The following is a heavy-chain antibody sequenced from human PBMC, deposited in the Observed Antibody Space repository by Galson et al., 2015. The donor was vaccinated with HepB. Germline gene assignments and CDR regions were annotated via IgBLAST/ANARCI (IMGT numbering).Heavy chain of an antibody. D-gene: IGHD3-9*01. CDR2: ISDSDGST. CDR1: GFTFSSYA. J-gene: IGHJ4*02. V-gene: IGHV3-23*01. Sequence: SLRLSCAASGFTFSSYAMSWVRQAPGRGLEWVSSISDSDGSTYYEDSVKGRFTISRDNSKNTLFLQMNSLRTEDTAVYYCTRGHYDILTGSLYYFDYWGQGTLVTVSS. CDR3: TRGHYDILTGSLYYFDY.